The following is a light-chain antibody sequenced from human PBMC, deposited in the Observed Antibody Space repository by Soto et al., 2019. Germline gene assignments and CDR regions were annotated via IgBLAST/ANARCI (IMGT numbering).Light chain of an antibody. CDR2: GAS. Sequence: EIVLTQSPGTLSLSPGERATLSCRASQSVSSSYLAWYQQKPGQAPRLLIYGASSRATDIPDRFSGSGSGTDFALTIGRLAPEDFAVYYCQQYGSSPLTFGGGSKVEIK. V-gene: IGKV3-20*01. J-gene: IGKJ4*01. CDR3: QQYGSSPLT. CDR1: QSVSSSY.